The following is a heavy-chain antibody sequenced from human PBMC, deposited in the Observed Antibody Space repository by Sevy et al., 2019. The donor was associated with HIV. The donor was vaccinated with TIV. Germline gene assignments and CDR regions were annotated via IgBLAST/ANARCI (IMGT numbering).Heavy chain of an antibody. CDR2: LSFGCGEI. CDR1: GFTFSKYS. V-gene: IGHV3-23*01. Sequence: GGSLRLSCAASGFTFSKYSMSWARQPPGKGLEWVSTLSFGCGEINYADSVKGRFTISRDNSKSSVYLQMSNLRPEDTAVYYCAREGCTKPHDYWGQGTLVTVSS. CDR3: AREGCTKPHDY. J-gene: IGHJ4*02. D-gene: IGHD2-8*01.